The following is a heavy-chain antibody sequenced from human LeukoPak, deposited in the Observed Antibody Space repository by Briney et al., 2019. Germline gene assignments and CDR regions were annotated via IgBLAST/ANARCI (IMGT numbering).Heavy chain of an antibody. CDR2: ISGSGGST. V-gene: IGHV3-23*01. J-gene: IGHJ4*02. Sequence: PVGSLRLSCAASGFTFSSYAMSWVRQAPGKGLEWVSAISGSGGSTYYADSVKGRFTISRDNSKNTLYLQMNSLRAEDTAVYYCAKDPQRYHYDSSGYYYWGQGTLVTVSS. D-gene: IGHD3-22*01. CDR3: AKDPQRYHYDSSGYYY. CDR1: GFTFSSYA.